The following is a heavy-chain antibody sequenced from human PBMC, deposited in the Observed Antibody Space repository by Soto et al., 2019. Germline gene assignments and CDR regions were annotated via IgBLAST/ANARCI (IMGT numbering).Heavy chain of an antibody. CDR1: GGSISSYY. J-gene: IGHJ5*02. D-gene: IGHD2-2*01. CDR2: IYYSGST. CDR3: ARRRVVPAASEDWFDP. V-gene: IGHV4-59*01. Sequence: SETLSLTCTVSGGSISSYYWSWIRQPPGKGLEWIGYIYYSGSTNYNPSLKSRVTILVDTSKNQFSLKLSSVTAADTAVYYCARRRVVPAASEDWFDPWGQGTLVTVSS.